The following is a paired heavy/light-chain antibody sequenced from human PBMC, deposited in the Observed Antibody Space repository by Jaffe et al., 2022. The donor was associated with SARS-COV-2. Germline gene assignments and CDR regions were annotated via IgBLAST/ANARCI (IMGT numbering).Heavy chain of an antibody. J-gene: IGHJ6*02. D-gene: IGHD2-15*01. CDR3: ARDGPDCSGANCHPIYYAMDV. CDR2: ISPGADTI. CDR1: GFIFINFE. Sequence: EMQLVESGGGLVQPGGSLRLSCTASGFIFINFEMNWVRQAPGKGLEWVAYISPGADTIHYADSVKGRFTISRDNAKNSLYLEMNSLRVEDTALYYCARDGPDCSGANCHPIYYAMDVWGQGTTVTVSS. V-gene: IGHV3-48*03.
Light chain of an antibody. CDR2: EVS. Sequence: QSALTQPASVSGSPGQSITISCTGSNSDFGGYKYVAWYQQHPGKAPKLLIYEVSHRPSGVPDRFSGSKSANTASLTISGLQAEDEADYYCSSDVSSSRYVFGTGTTVTVL. V-gene: IGLV2-14*01. CDR3: SSDVSSSRYV. J-gene: IGLJ1*01. CDR1: NSDFGGYKY.